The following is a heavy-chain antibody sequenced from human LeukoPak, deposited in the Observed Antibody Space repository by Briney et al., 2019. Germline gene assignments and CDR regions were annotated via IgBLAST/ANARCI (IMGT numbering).Heavy chain of an antibody. CDR1: GFTFTNCA. J-gene: IGHJ5*01. Sequence: GGSLRLSCVASGFTFTNCAMTWVRQAPGKGLEWVSSISGSGSTTYYADSAKGRFTIYRDNSKNTVYLQMNSLSVEDTAVYYCAKDQSRVGASDPFDSWGEGTLVSVCS. D-gene: IGHD1-26*01. CDR3: AKDQSRVGASDPFDS. CDR2: ISGSGSTT. V-gene: IGHV3-23*01.